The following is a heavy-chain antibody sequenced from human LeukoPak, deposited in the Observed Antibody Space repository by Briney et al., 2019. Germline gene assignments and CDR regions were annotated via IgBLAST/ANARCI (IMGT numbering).Heavy chain of an antibody. CDR2: INPSSGET. Sequence: ASVKVSCKASGPTFTGAYMHWERQAPRQGLGWMGWINPSSGETKFAQKFQGRVTLSRDTSISTLYMDLGGLTSDDTAVYYCARVLFNSGYIYWVQGSLVIVSS. CDR1: GPTFTGAY. D-gene: IGHD3-9*01. J-gene: IGHJ1*01. V-gene: IGHV1-2*02. CDR3: ARVLFNSGYIY.